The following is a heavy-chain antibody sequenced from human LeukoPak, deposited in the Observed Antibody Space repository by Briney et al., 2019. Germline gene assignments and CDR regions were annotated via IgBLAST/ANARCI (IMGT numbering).Heavy chain of an antibody. CDR3: ARGGYSYGYTYFDY. Sequence: GGSLRLSCAASGFSFSTYAMSWVRQAPGKGLEWVSAISHSGGSTYYADSVKGRFTISRDNSKNTLYLQMNSLRAEDTAVYYCARGGYSYGYTYFDYWGREPWSPSPQ. J-gene: IGHJ4*02. CDR2: ISHSGGST. V-gene: IGHV3-23*01. D-gene: IGHD5-18*01. CDR1: GFSFSTYA.